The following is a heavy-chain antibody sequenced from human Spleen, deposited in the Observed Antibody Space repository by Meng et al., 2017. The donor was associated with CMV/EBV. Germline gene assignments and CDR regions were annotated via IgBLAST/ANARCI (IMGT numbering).Heavy chain of an antibody. CDR1: GFTFTSYA. CDR3: ARDRDSGSYQFDY. CDR2: ISSSSSYI. Sequence: GGSLRLSCTASGFTFTSYAVSWVRQAPGKGLEWVSAISSSSSYIYYADSVKGRFTISRDNAKNSLYLQMNSLRAEDTAVYYCARDRDSGSYQFDYWGQGTLVTVSS. V-gene: IGHV3-21*01. J-gene: IGHJ4*02. D-gene: IGHD1-26*01.